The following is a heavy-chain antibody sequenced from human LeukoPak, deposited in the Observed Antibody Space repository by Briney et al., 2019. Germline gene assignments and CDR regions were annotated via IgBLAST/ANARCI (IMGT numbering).Heavy chain of an antibody. Sequence: GGSLRLSCAASGFTFSSYGMHWVRQAPGKGLEWVAVISYDGSNKYYADSVKGRFTISRDNSKNTLYLQMNSLRAEDTAVYYCARAYSSSWYTLYYYYGMDVWGQGTTVTVSS. J-gene: IGHJ6*02. CDR2: ISYDGSNK. V-gene: IGHV3-30*03. CDR3: ARAYSSSWYTLYYYYGMDV. CDR1: GFTFSSYG. D-gene: IGHD6-13*01.